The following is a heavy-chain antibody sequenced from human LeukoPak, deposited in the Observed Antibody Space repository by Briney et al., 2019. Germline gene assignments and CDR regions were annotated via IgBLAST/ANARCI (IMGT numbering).Heavy chain of an antibody. D-gene: IGHD2-2*01. V-gene: IGHV3-30*04. CDR2: ISYDGSNK. J-gene: IGHJ4*02. CDR3: AREYCSSTSCPIFDY. Sequence: GGSLRLSCAASGFTFSSYAMHWVGQAPGKGLEWVAVISYDGSNKYYADSVKGRFTISRDNSKNTLYLQMNSLRAEDTAVYYCAREYCSSTSCPIFDYWGQGTLVTVSS. CDR1: GFTFSSYA.